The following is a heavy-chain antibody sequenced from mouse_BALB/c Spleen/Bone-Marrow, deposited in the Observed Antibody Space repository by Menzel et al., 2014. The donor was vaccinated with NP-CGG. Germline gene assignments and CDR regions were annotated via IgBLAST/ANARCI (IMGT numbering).Heavy chain of an antibody. V-gene: IGHV7-3*02. CDR1: GFTFTDYY. Sequence: EVKVVESGGGLVQPGGSLRLSCATSGFTFTDYYMSWVRQPPGKALEWLGFIRNKANGYTTEYSASVKGRFTISRDNSQSILYLQMNTLGAEDSATYYCARDDYYAMDYWGQGTSVTVSS. CDR3: ARDDYYAMDY. J-gene: IGHJ4*01. CDR2: IRNKANGYTT.